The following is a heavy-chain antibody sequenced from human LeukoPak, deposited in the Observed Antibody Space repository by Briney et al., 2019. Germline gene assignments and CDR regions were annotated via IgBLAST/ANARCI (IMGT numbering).Heavy chain of an antibody. Sequence: GRSLRLSCAASGFTFSSYGMHWVRQAPGKGLEWVAFIWYERSNKYYTDSVKGRFTISRDNSQNTLYLQMNSLRAEDTAVYYCARRQTGTFDYWGQGTLVTVSS. V-gene: IGHV3-33*01. CDR1: GFTFSSYG. CDR3: ARRQTGTFDY. CDR2: IWYERSNK. J-gene: IGHJ4*02. D-gene: IGHD1/OR15-1a*01.